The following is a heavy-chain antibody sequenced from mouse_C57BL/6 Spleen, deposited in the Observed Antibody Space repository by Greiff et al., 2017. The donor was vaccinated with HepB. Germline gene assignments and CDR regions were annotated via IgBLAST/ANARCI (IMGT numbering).Heavy chain of an antibody. CDR2: ISSGSSTI. D-gene: IGHD6-1*01. J-gene: IGHJ3*01. CDR3: ARPGDSSGFAY. Sequence: EVKLMESGGGLVKPGGSLKLSCAASGFTFSDYGMHWVRQAPEKGLEWVAYISSGSSTIYYADTVKGRFTISRDNAKNTLFLQMTSLRSEDTAMYYCARPGDSSGFAYWGQGTLVTVSA. V-gene: IGHV5-17*01. CDR1: GFTFSDYG.